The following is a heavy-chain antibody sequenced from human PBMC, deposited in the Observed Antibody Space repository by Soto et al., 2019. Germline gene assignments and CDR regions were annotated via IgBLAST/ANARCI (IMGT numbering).Heavy chain of an antibody. CDR3: ARGSYYYDSSGYSRALVFRDPRLDY. CDR2: ISAYNGNT. J-gene: IGHJ4*02. CDR1: GYTFTSYG. V-gene: IGHV1-18*01. Sequence: ASVKVSCKASGYTFTSYGISWVRQAPGQGLEWMGWISAYNGNTNYAQKLQGRVTMTTDTSTSTAYMELRSLRSDDTAVYYCARGSYYYDSSGYSRALVFRDPRLDYWGQGTLVTVSS. D-gene: IGHD3-22*01.